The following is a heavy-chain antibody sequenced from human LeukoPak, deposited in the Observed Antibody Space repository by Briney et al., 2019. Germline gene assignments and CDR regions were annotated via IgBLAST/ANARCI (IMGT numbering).Heavy chain of an antibody. V-gene: IGHV1-69*13. CDR2: IIPIFGTA. CDR1: GGTFSNYA. CDR3: ARVPYYDSSGYPYYFDY. J-gene: IGHJ4*02. Sequence: ASVKVSCKASGGTFSNYAISWVRQAPGQGLEWMGGIIPIFGTANYAQKFQGRVTITADESTSTAYMELSSLRSEDTAVYYCARVPYYDSSGYPYYFDYWGQGTLVTVSS. D-gene: IGHD3-22*01.